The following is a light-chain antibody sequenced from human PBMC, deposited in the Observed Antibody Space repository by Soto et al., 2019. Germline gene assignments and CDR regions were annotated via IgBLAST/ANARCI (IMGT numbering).Light chain of an antibody. V-gene: IGLV2-14*03. CDR1: SSDVGGYDY. J-gene: IGLJ2*01. Sequence: QSALTQVASVSGSPGQSITISCTGTSSDVGGYDYVSWYQQHPGKAPKLMIYNVNYRPSGVSDRFSGSKSGDTASLTISGLQAEDEANYYCSSYTNPNTVVFGGGTQLTV. CDR2: NVN. CDR3: SSYTNPNTVV.